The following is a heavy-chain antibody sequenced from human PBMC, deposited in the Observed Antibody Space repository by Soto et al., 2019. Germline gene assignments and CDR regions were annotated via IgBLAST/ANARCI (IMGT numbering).Heavy chain of an antibody. CDR1: GGSISSSNW. CDR3: ASRGTTTDCSGGSCYARGFDY. V-gene: IGHV4-4*02. J-gene: IGHJ4*02. D-gene: IGHD2-15*01. Sequence: PSETLSLTCAVSGGSISSSNWWSWVRQPPGKGLEWIGEIYHSGSTNYNPSLKSRVTISVDTSKNQFSLKLSSVTAADTAVYYCASRGTTTDCSGGSCYARGFDYWGQGTLVTVSS. CDR2: IYHSGST.